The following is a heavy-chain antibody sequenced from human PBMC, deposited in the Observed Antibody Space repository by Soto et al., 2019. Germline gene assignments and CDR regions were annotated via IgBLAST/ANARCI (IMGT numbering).Heavy chain of an antibody. D-gene: IGHD6-13*01. V-gene: IGHV3-48*01. Sequence: ESLRIDCAASGFTFSSYSMNWVRQAPGKGLEWVSYISSSSNTIYYADSVKGRFTISRDNAKNSLYLQMNSLRAEDTAVYYCALRAGPLGGQGTLVTVSS. CDR1: GFTFSSYS. J-gene: IGHJ4*02. CDR2: ISSSSNTI. CDR3: ALRAGPL.